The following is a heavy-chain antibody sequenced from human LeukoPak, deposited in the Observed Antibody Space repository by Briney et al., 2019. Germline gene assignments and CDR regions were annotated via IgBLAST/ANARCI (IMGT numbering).Heavy chain of an antibody. J-gene: IGHJ6*03. Sequence: SVKVSCKASGGTFSSYAISWVRQAPGQGLEWMGGIIPIFGTANYAQKFQGRVTITADESTSTAYMELSSLRSEDTAVYYCARGRGHYYYYYYMDVWGKGTTVTISS. CDR1: GGTFSSYA. D-gene: IGHD3-16*01. V-gene: IGHV1-69*13. CDR2: IIPIFGTA. CDR3: ARGRGHYYYYYYMDV.